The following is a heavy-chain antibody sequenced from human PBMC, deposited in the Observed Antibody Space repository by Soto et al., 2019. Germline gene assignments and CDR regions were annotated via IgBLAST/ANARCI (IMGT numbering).Heavy chain of an antibody. Sequence: SVKGSCKASAGTFRSYVISWVRQAPGQGLEWMGGIIPMFGTTNYAQNLQGRVTITADESTSTAYMELSSLRSDDTAVYYCARAVVVTGIQYYYNAMDAWGQGTTVTVSS. CDR1: AGTFRSYV. V-gene: IGHV1-69*13. J-gene: IGHJ6*02. D-gene: IGHD2-21*02. CDR2: IIPMFGTT. CDR3: ARAVVVTGIQYYYNAMDA.